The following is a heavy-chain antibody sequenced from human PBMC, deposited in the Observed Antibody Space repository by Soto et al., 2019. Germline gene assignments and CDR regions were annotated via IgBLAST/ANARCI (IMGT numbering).Heavy chain of an antibody. CDR3: ARGRGFDYDFGSGCRLGYGMDV. V-gene: IGHV1-69*01. D-gene: IGHD3-3*01. CDR1: GRTFSSYA. J-gene: IGHJ6*02. CDR2: IIPIFGTA. Sequence: SVQVCCNASGRTFSSYAISWVRQAPGQGLEWMGGIIPIFGTANYAQKFQGRVTITADESTSTAYMELSSLRSEDTAVYYCARGRGFDYDFGSGCRLGYGMDVWG.